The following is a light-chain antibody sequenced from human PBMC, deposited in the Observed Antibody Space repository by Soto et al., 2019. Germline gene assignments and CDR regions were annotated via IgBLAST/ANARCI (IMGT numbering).Light chain of an antibody. V-gene: IGKV3-15*01. J-gene: IGKJ1*01. CDR1: QSVSTS. CDR2: GAS. Sequence: EIVMTQSPATLSVSPGETATLSCRASQSVSTSLAWYQQKPGQAPRLLISGASTRATGVPARFSGSGSETEFTLTISSLQSEDFAVYDCQQYNNWWTFGQGTKVEIK. CDR3: QQYNNWWT.